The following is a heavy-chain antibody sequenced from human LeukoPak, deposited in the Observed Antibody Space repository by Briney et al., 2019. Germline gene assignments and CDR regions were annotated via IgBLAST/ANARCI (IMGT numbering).Heavy chain of an antibody. Sequence: GGSLRLSCAASGFTFSNYNMHWVRQAPGKGLVWVSRINSDGSSTSYADSVKGRFTISRDNAKNTLYLQMNSLRAEDTAVYYCAREGGGYCSGGSCYSSVDYYYMDVWGKGTTVTISS. D-gene: IGHD2-15*01. CDR1: GFTFSNYN. V-gene: IGHV3-74*01. J-gene: IGHJ6*03. CDR2: INSDGSST. CDR3: AREGGGYCSGGSCYSSVDYYYMDV.